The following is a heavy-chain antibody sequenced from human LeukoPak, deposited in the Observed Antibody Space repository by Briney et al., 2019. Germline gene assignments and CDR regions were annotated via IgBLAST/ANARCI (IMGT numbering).Heavy chain of an antibody. CDR2: INPNSGDA. Sequence: ASVKVSCKASGYTFTDYYLHWVRQAPGQGFEWMGWINPNSGDANYAQKFQGRVTMTRDTSISTAHMEMSRLRSDDTAVYYCARADFLYCSSTTCLFDYWGQGTLVTVSS. V-gene: IGHV1-2*02. CDR3: ARADFLYCSSTTCLFDY. J-gene: IGHJ4*02. CDR1: GYTFTDYY. D-gene: IGHD2-2*01.